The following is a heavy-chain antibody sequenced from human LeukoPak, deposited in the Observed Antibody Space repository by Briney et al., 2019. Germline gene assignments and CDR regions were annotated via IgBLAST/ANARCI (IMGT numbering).Heavy chain of an antibody. CDR3: VTTGYFDY. CDR1: GGSFSGYY. Sequence: PSETLSLTCAVYGGSFSGYYWSWIRQPPGKGLEWIGEINHSGSTNYNPSLKSRVTISVDTSKNQFSLKLSSVTAADTAVCYCVTTGYFDYWGQGTLVTVSS. J-gene: IGHJ4*02. V-gene: IGHV4-34*01. D-gene: IGHD3-9*01. CDR2: INHSGST.